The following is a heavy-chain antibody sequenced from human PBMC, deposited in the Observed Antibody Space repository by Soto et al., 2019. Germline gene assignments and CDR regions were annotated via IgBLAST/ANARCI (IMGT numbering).Heavy chain of an antibody. Sequence: PSETLSLTCTVSGGSISSGDYYWSWIRQPPGKGLEWIGYIYYSGSTYYNPSLKSRVTISVDTSKNQFSLKLSSVTAADTAVYYCARGFPYCSSGSCPTYGMDVWGKGTTVTVSS. CDR1: GGSISSGDYY. J-gene: IGHJ6*04. CDR2: IYYSGST. V-gene: IGHV4-30-4*01. CDR3: ARGFPYCSSGSCPTYGMDV. D-gene: IGHD2-15*01.